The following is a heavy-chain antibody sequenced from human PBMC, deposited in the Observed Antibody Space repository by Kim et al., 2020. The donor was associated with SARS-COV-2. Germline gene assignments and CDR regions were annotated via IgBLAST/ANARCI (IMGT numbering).Heavy chain of an antibody. V-gene: IGHV1-2*06. Sequence: ASVKVSCKASGYTFTGYYMHWVRQAPGQGLEWMGRINPNSGGTNYAQKFQGRVTMTRDTSISTAYMELSRLRSDDTAVYYCARAGRLAARVSEFDYWGQGTLVTVSS. CDR2: INPNSGGT. CDR3: ARAGRLAARVSEFDY. J-gene: IGHJ4*02. D-gene: IGHD6-6*01. CDR1: GYTFTGYY.